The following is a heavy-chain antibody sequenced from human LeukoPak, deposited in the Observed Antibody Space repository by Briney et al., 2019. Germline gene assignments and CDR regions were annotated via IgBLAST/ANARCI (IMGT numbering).Heavy chain of an antibody. CDR2: INTNTGNP. V-gene: IGHV7-4-1*02. Sequence: ASVKVSCKASGYTFTSYAMNWVRQAPGQGLEWMGWINTNTGNPTYAQGFTGRFVFSLDTSVSTAYLQISSLKAEDIAVYYCARVKVRGGHYYYGMDVWGQGTTVTVSS. J-gene: IGHJ6*02. D-gene: IGHD3-10*01. CDR1: GYTFTSYA. CDR3: ARVKVRGGHYYYGMDV.